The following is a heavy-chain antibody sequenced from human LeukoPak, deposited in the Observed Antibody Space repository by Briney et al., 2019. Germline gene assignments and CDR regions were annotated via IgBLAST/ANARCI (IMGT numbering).Heavy chain of an antibody. V-gene: IGHV3-23*01. D-gene: IGHD2-21*01. J-gene: IGHJ4*02. Sequence: GGSLRLSCATSGFTFSSYAMSWVRQTPGKGLEWVAATSSSDAGTYHADSVRGRFTISRDNSKNTLYLQMNSLRAEDAAVYFCAKAPVTSCRGAYCYPFDSWGQGTLVTVSS. CDR1: GFTFSSYA. CDR3: AKAPVTSCRGAYCYPFDS. CDR2: TSSSDAGT.